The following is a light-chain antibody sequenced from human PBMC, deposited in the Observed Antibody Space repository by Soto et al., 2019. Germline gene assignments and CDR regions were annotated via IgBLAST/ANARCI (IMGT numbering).Light chain of an antibody. CDR2: GAS. CDR1: QPISNY. CDR3: QQTHAVPLT. V-gene: IGKV1-39*01. J-gene: IGKJ1*01. Sequence: DVQMTQSPSSLSASVGDRVTIACRSSQPISNYLNWYQQKPGEVPKVLIFGASSLRSGVPSRFSGSGYGTDFTLTINNLHPDDIATYYFQQTHAVPLTFGHGT.